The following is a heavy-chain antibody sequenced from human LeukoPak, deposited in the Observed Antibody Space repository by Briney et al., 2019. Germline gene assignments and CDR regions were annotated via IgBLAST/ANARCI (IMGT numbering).Heavy chain of an antibody. CDR1: GYTLTELS. J-gene: IGHJ4*02. Sequence: ASVKVSCKVSGYTLTELSMHWVRQAPGKGLEWMGGFDPEDGETIYAQKFQGRVTMTEDTSTDTAYMELSSLRSEDTAVYYCAKSPSRADYGVYYFDYWGQGTLVTVSS. CDR2: FDPEDGET. CDR3: AKSPSRADYGVYYFDY. V-gene: IGHV1-24*01. D-gene: IGHD4-17*01.